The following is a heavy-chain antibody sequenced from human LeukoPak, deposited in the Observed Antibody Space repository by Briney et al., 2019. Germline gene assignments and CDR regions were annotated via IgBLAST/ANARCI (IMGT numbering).Heavy chain of an antibody. CDR3: ARGGGLDV. CDR1: GFTFSSYW. J-gene: IGHJ6*02. CDR2: INHNGNVN. Sequence: PGGSLRLSCAASGFTFSSYWMNWARRAPGKGLEWVASINHNGNVNYYVDSMKGRFTISRDNAKNSLYLQTSNLRAEDTAVYFCARGGGLDVWGQGATVTVSS. D-gene: IGHD3-16*01. V-gene: IGHV3-7*03.